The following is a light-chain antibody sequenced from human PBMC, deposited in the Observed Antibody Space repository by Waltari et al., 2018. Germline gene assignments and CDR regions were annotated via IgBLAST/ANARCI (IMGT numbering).Light chain of an antibody. J-gene: IGKJ5*01. CDR2: GAA. Sequence: EIVMTQSPATLSVSPGERATLPCRASQSVSSILAWYQQKPGQAPRLLIYGAAIRATGIPARFSGSGSGTEFTLTISSLQSEDFAVYYCQQYNNWPITFGQGTRLEIK. CDR1: QSVSSI. CDR3: QQYNNWPIT. V-gene: IGKV3D-15*01.